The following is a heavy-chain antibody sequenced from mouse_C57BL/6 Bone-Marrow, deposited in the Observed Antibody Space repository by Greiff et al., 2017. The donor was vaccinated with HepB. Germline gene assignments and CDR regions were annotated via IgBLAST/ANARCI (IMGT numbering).Heavy chain of an antibody. Sequence: EVKLMESGAELVRPGASVKLSCTASGFNIQDAYMHWVKQRPEQGLEWIGWIDPENGDNEYASKFQGKATITADTSSNTAYLQRSSLTYEDTAVYYCTTGHYDYDEKIAYWGQGTLVTVSA. J-gene: IGHJ3*01. CDR2: IDPENGDN. CDR3: TTGHYDYDEKIAY. CDR1: GFNIQDAY. D-gene: IGHD2-4*01. V-gene: IGHV14-4*01.